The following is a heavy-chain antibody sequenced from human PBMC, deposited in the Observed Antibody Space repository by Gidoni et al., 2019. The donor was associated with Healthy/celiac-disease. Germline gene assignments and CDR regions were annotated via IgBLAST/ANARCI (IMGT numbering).Heavy chain of an antibody. V-gene: IGHV3-48*02. J-gene: IGHJ5*02. D-gene: IGHD6-13*01. CDR1: GFPFSRYS. CDR2: ISSSSSTI. CDR3: ARDAGYSSSWPWFDP. Sequence: EVQLVESGGGLVQPGGSLRLSCAASGFPFSRYSMNWVRQAPGKGLEWVSYISSSSSTIYYADSVKGRFTISRDNAKNSLYLQMNSLRDEDTAVYYCARDAGYSSSWPWFDPWGQGTLVTVSS.